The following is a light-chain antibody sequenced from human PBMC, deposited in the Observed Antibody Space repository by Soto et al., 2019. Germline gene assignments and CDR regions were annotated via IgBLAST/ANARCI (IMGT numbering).Light chain of an antibody. CDR1: ESISRH. CDR3: QQDYSTLAT. Sequence: DLQMTQSPSSLSASVGGRVTTTCRAAESISRHLNWYQQKPGRAPDLLIYAASTLQNGVPSRFTGSGSGTEFTLTITGLQLEDFATYYCQQDYSTLATFGQGT. CDR2: AAS. V-gene: IGKV1-39*01. J-gene: IGKJ5*01.